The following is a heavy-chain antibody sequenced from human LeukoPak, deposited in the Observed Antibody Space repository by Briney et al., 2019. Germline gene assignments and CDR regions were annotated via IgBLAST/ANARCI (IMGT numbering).Heavy chain of an antibody. CDR1: GFTFSSYA. CDR3: AKLGGMATIAYGMDV. V-gene: IGHV3-23*01. D-gene: IGHD5-24*01. J-gene: IGHJ6*02. Sequence: SCKASGFTFSSYAMSWVRQAPGKGLEWVSAISGSGGSTYYADSVKGRFTISRDNSKNTLYLQMNSLRAEDTAVYYCAKLGGMATIAYGMDVWGQGTTVTVSS. CDR2: ISGSGGST.